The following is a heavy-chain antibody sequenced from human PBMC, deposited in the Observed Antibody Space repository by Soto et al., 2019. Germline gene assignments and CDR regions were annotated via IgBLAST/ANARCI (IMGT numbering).Heavy chain of an antibody. CDR3: ARDSTHGDLAAHAFDI. J-gene: IGHJ3*02. CDR2: ISAYNGNT. CDR1: GYTFTSYG. Sequence: ASVKVSCKASGYTFTSYGISWVRQAPGQGLEWMGWISAYNGNTNYAQKLQGRVTITADESTSTAYMELSSLRSEDTAVYYCARDSTHGDLAAHAFDIWGQGTTVTVSS. D-gene: IGHD4-17*01. V-gene: IGHV1-18*01.